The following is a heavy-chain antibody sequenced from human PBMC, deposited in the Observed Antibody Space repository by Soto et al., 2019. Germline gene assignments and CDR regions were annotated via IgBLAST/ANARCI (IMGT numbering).Heavy chain of an antibody. V-gene: IGHV1-69*01. CDR3: ARPHNLITVSNTNIPYYYGMDV. CDR2: IIPIFAAA. J-gene: IGHJ6*02. D-gene: IGHD4-17*01. CDR1: GDTFSNYA. Sequence: QVQLVQSGAEVKKPGSSVKVSCKASGDTFSNYAISWVRQAPGHGLEWVGGIIPIFAAANYAQKFQGRVTITTDESTSTAYMEVSRLRSEDTAVYYCARPHNLITVSNTNIPYYYGMDVLGQGTTVIVSS.